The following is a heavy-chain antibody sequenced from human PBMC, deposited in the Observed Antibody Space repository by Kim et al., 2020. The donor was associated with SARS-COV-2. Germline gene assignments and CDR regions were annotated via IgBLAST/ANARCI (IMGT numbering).Heavy chain of an antibody. V-gene: IGHV3-11*01. CDR1: GFSFSDYS. Sequence: GGSLRLSCAASGFSFSDYSMTWIRQAPGKGLEWLAYINSDGTSIKYADSVNGRFTISRDNAKKSLSLQMNSLTPEDTAVYYCAREPASWGQGTLVTVSS. CDR2: INSDGTSI. J-gene: IGHJ5*02. CDR3: AREPAS.